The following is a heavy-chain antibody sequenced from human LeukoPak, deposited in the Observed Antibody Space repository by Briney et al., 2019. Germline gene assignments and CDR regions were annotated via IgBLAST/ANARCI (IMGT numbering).Heavy chain of an antibody. Sequence: GGSLRLSCAATGFTFSSYGMHWVRQAPGKGLEWVAFIRYDGSNKYYADSVKGRFTISRDNSKNTLYLQMNSLRAEDTAVYYCAKDTGKYSSGWTDYWGQGALVTVSS. D-gene: IGHD6-19*01. J-gene: IGHJ4*02. CDR3: AKDTGKYSSGWTDY. CDR1: GFTFSSYG. V-gene: IGHV3-30*02. CDR2: IRYDGSNK.